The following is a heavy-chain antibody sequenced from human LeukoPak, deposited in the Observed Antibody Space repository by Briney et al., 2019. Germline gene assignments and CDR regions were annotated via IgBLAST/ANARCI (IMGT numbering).Heavy chain of an antibody. CDR2: IYYSGST. Sequence: KPSQTLSLTCTVSGGSISSGGYYWSWIRQHPGKGLEWIGYIYYSGSTYYNPSLKSRVTISVDTSKNQFSLKLSSVTAADTAVYYCARDSRGGSFLLIDYWGQGTLVTVSS. J-gene: IGHJ4*02. CDR1: GGSISSGGYY. D-gene: IGHD2-15*01. V-gene: IGHV4-31*03. CDR3: ARDSRGGSFLLIDY.